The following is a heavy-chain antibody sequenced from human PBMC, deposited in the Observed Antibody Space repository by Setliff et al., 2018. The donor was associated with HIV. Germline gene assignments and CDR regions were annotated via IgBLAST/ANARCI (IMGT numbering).Heavy chain of an antibody. J-gene: IGHJ4*02. CDR2: IYYSGST. CDR3: ASHRSVYYFDY. Sequence: SETLSLTCTVSGDSITSGGYFWSWIRQHPGKGLEWIGHIYYSGSTYYNPSLESRVTISVDTSKNQFSLKLSSVTAADTAVYYCASHRSVYYFDYWGQGTLVTVSS. CDR1: GDSITSGGYF. V-gene: IGHV4-31*03.